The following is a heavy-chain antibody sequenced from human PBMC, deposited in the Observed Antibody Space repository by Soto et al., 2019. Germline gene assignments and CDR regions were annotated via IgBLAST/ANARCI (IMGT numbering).Heavy chain of an antibody. Sequence: GSLRLSCAASGFTFSSYSMHWVRQAPGKGLEWVSYISPSSSSIYYADSVKGRFTISRDNAKNSLYLQMNSLRAEDTAVYYCARVAYYYDSSGYFNWFDPWGQGTLVTVSS. V-gene: IGHV3-48*01. J-gene: IGHJ5*02. CDR1: GFTFSSYS. D-gene: IGHD3-22*01. CDR2: ISPSSSSI. CDR3: ARVAYYYDSSGYFNWFDP.